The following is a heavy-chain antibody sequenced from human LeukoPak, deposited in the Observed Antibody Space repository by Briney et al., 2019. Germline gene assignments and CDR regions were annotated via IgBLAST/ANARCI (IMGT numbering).Heavy chain of an antibody. CDR1: GFSFSNYA. CDR3: AKSDYDSSGFKLPLDY. V-gene: IGHV3-23*01. Sequence: GGSLRLSCAASGFSFSNYAMSWVRQAPGKGLEWVSTLSGNGGSTYYADSVKGRFTISRDNSKNTVYLQMNSLRAEDTAVYYCAKSDYDSSGFKLPLDYWGQGTLVTVSS. D-gene: IGHD3-22*01. CDR2: LSGNGGST. J-gene: IGHJ4*02.